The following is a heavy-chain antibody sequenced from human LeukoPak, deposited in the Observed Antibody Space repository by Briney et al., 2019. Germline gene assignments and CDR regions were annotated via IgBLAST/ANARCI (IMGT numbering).Heavy chain of an antibody. CDR2: IYYSGST. CDR3: ARVGAAARPQLRWFDP. Sequence: SETLSLTCTVSGGSISSYYWSWIRQPPGKGLEWIGYIYYSGSTNYNPSLKSRVTISVDTSKNQFSLKLSSVTAADTVVYYCARVGAAARPQLRWFDPWGQGTLVTVSS. J-gene: IGHJ5*02. D-gene: IGHD6-6*01. V-gene: IGHV4-59*01. CDR1: GGSISSYY.